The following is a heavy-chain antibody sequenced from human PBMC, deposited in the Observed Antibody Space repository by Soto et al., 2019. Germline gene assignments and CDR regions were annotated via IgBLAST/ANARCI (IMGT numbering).Heavy chain of an antibody. J-gene: IGHJ4*02. CDR2: IYHSGST. V-gene: IGHV4-39*01. CDR1: GGSISSSSYY. CDR3: ARQREIDYGDYVWYFDY. D-gene: IGHD4-17*01. Sequence: ETLSLTCTVSGGSISSSSYYWGWIRQPPGKGLEWIGSIYHSGSTYYNPSLKSRVTISVDTSKNQFSLKLSSVTAADTAVYYCARQREIDYGDYVWYFDYWGQGTLVTVSS.